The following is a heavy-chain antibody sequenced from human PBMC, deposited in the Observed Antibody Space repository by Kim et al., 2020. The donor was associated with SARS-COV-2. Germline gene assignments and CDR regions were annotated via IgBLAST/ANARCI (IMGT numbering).Heavy chain of an antibody. CDR2: ISYDGSNK. CDR3: AKEGPAYGDYVVYFDY. J-gene: IGHJ4*01. CDR1: GFTFSSYG. V-gene: IGHV3-30*18. D-gene: IGHD4-17*01. Sequence: GGSLRLSCAASGFTFSSYGMHWVRQAPGKGLEWVAVISYDGSNKYYADSVKGRFTISRDNSKNTLYLQMNSLRAEDTAVYYCAKEGPAYGDYVVYFDYWG.